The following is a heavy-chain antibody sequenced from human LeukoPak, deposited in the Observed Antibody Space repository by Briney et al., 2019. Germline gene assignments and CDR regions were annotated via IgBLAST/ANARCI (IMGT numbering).Heavy chain of an antibody. D-gene: IGHD1-1*01. V-gene: IGHV4-59*08. J-gene: IGHJ4*02. CDR3: ARHERGAENLDY. CDR2: VSYSGRT. CDR1: GASISNYY. Sequence: PRETLSLTCTVSGASISNYYWSWIRQPPGKGLECIGYVSYSGRTNHNPSLKSRVTISADTSKNQFSLKLTSVTAADTAVYYCARHERGAENLDYWGQDPRDPVSS.